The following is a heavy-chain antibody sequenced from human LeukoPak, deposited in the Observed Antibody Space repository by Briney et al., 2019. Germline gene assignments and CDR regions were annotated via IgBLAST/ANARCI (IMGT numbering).Heavy chain of an antibody. CDR2: FDPEDGET. J-gene: IGHJ6*03. V-gene: IGHV1-24*01. CDR1: GYTLTELS. D-gene: IGHD3-3*01. Sequence: ASVKVSCKVSGYTLTELSMHWVRQAPGKGLEWMGGFDPEDGETIYAQKFQGRVTMTEDTSTDTAYMELSSPRSEDTAVYYCATEVSPYYDFWSGYYIDVWGKGTTVTVSS. CDR3: ATEVSPYYDFWSGYYIDV.